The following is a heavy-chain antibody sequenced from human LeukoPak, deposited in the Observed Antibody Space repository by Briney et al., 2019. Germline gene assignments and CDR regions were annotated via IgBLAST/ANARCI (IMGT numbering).Heavy chain of an antibody. V-gene: IGHV3-30*03. CDR3: ARDTRNSFDY. CDR1: GFTFSSYG. CDR2: ISYDGSNK. D-gene: IGHD1-7*01. Sequence: PGRSLRLSCAASGFTFSSYGMHWVRQAPGKGLEWVAVISYDGSNKYYADSVKGRFTISRDNSKNTLYLQMNSLRAEDTAVYYCARDTRNSFDYWGQGTLVTVSS. J-gene: IGHJ4*02.